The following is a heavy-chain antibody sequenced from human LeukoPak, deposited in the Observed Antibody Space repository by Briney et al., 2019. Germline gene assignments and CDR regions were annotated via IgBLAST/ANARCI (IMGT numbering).Heavy chain of an antibody. CDR2: IWHDEGYA. J-gene: IGHJ4*02. CDR1: GFSFRSFG. Sequence: GGSLRLSCAASGFSFRSFGMHWVRQAPGKGLEWVAVIWHDEGYAFYADSVKGRFTISRDNSKNTLYVQMESLRVDDTAVYYCAREWAVGYSYGLFDQWGQGTLVTVSS. V-gene: IGHV3-33*01. CDR3: AREWAVGYSYGLFDQ. D-gene: IGHD5-18*01.